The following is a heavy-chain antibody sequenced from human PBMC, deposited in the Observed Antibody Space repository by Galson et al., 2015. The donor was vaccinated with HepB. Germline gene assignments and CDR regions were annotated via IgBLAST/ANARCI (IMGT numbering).Heavy chain of an antibody. V-gene: IGHV3-30*18. CDR2: ISYDGSHE. D-gene: IGHD4-17*01. J-gene: IGHJ4*02. Sequence: SLRLSCAASGFTFSNYGMHWVRQGPGKGLEWVAVISYDGSHEKYGDSVRGRFTISRDNSKNTLFLHMNSLNTEDTAVYYCAKSAGDYGDPSRFFDAWGQGTLVTVSS. CDR1: GFTFSNYG. CDR3: AKSAGDYGDPSRFFDA.